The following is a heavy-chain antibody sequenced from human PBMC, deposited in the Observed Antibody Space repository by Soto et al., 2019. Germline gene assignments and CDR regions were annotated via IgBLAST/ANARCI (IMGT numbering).Heavy chain of an antibody. CDR2: ISWNSGSI. V-gene: IGHV3-9*01. CDR1: GFTSDDYA. J-gene: IGHJ4*02. D-gene: IGHD3-10*01. CDR3: AKGRYYGSGSYVDY. Sequence: ALRGYCPASGFTSDDYALHWGREAPGKGLEWVSGISWNSGSIGYADSVKGRFTISRDNAKNSLYLQMNSLRAEDTALYYCAKGRYYGSGSYVDYWGQGTLVSVSS.